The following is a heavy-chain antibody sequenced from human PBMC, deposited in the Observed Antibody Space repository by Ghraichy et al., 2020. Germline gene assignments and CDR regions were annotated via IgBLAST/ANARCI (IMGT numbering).Heavy chain of an antibody. V-gene: IGHV4-39*01. CDR2: IYYSGST. D-gene: IGHD3-10*01. CDR1: GGSISSSSYY. J-gene: IGHJ4*02. CDR3: AGIMVYGSGSYPY. Sequence: SETLSLTCTVSGGSISSSSYYWGWIRQPPGKGLEWIGSIYYSGSTYYNPSLKSRVTISVDTSKNQFSLKLSSVTAADTAVYYCAGIMVYGSGSYPYWGQGTLVTVSS.